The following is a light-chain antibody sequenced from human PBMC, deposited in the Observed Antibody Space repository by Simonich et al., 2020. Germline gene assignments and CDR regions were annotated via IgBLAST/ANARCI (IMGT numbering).Light chain of an antibody. CDR2: EGS. V-gene: IGLV2-23*01. J-gene: IGLJ2*01. CDR1: SSDVGSYNL. Sequence: QSALTQPASVSGSPGQSMTISGTGTSSDVGSYNLVSWYQQHPDKAPKLLLYEGSKRPSGVSNRFSGSKSGNTASLTISGLQAEDEADYYCCSYAGSVVFGGGTKLTVL. CDR3: CSYAGSVV.